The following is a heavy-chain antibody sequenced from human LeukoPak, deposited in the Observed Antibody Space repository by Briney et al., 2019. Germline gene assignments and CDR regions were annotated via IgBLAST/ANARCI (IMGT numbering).Heavy chain of an antibody. V-gene: IGHV1-2*06. D-gene: IGHD2-2*01. Sequence: GASVKVSCKASRYTFTGYYMHWVRQAPGQGLEWMGRINPNSGGTNYAQKFQGRVTMTRDTSISTAYMELSRLRSDDTAVYYCARASFSVVPVAPSPGGTFDYWGQGTLVTVSS. CDR3: ARASFSVVPVAPSPGGTFDY. CDR1: RYTFTGYY. CDR2: INPNSGGT. J-gene: IGHJ4*02.